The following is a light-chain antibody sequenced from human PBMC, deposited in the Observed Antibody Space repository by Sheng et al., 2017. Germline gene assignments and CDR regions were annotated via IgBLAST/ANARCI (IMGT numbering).Light chain of an antibody. CDR3: QQTSSFPPT. J-gene: IGKJ1*01. CDR1: QNINNY. CDR2: AAS. Sequence: DIQMTQSPSSLSASVGDRVTITCRSSQNINNYLNWYQQKPGKTPKLLIKAASTLQSGVPSRFTGSGSGTHFILTITSLQPEDFATYYCQQTSSFPPTFGQGTKVEIK. V-gene: IGKV1-39*01.